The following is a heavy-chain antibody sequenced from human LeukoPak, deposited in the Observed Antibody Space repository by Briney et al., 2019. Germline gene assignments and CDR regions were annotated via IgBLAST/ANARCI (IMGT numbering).Heavy chain of an antibody. J-gene: IGHJ3*02. CDR2: INPSGGST. CDR3: ARASGYDNEAAFDI. V-gene: IGHV1-46*01. CDR1: GGTFSSYA. Sequence: ASVKVSCKASGGTFSSYAISWVRQAPGQGLEWMGIINPSGGSTSYAQKFQGRVTMTRDTSTSTVYMELSSLRSEDTAVYYCARASGYDNEAAFDIWGQGTMVTVSS. D-gene: IGHD5-12*01.